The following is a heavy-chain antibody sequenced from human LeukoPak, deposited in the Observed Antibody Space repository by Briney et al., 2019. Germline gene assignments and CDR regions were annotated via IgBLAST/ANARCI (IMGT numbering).Heavy chain of an antibody. J-gene: IGHJ4*02. CDR1: GGSFSGYY. CDR3: ARGSLWKTTVTTGY. Sequence: ETLSLTCAVYGGSFSGYYWSWIRQPPGKGLEWVANIKDDGSANYYVDSVKGRFTISRDNAKNSLFLQMNSLRAEDTAVYYCARGSLWKTTVTTGYWGQGTLVTVSS. V-gene: IGHV3-7*01. CDR2: IKDDGSAN. D-gene: IGHD4-17*01.